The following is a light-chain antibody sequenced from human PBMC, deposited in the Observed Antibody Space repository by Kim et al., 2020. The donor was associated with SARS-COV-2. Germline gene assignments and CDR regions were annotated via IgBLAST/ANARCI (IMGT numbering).Light chain of an antibody. CDR3: QQYDTSPSCT. Sequence: EIVLTQSPGTLSLSPGERATLSCRASQSVSDNYLAWYQQKPGQAPRLLIYGASSRATGIPDRFSGSRSGTDFTLTISRLEPEDFAVYYCQQYDTSPSCTFGQGTKLEIK. CDR1: QSVSDNY. J-gene: IGKJ2*02. CDR2: GAS. V-gene: IGKV3-20*01.